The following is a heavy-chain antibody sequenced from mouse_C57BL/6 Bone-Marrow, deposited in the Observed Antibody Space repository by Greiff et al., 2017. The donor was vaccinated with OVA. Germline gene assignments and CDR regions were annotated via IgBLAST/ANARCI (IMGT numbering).Heavy chain of an antibody. V-gene: IGHV1-50*01. CDR2: IDPSDSYT. Sequence: QVQLQQPGAELVKPGASVKLSCKASGYTFTSYWMQWVKQRPGQGLEWIGEIDPSDSYTNYNQKFKGKATLTVDTSSSTAYMQLSSLTSENSAVYYCARSGGFYPMDDWGKGTSVTVSS. CDR3: ARSGGFYPMDD. CDR1: GYTFTSYW. D-gene: IGHD3-1*01. J-gene: IGHJ4*01.